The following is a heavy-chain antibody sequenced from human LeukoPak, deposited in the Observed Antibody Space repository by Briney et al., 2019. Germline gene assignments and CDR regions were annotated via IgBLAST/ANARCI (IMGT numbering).Heavy chain of an antibody. D-gene: IGHD3-22*01. CDR2: IYHSGST. CDR1: GYSISSGYF. CDR3: ARLTPTYYYDSSGYSSSDDY. J-gene: IGHJ4*02. Sequence: SETLSLTCAVSGYSISSGYFWGWIRQPPGKGLEWIGSIYHSGSTYYNPSLKSRVTISVDTSKNQFSLKLNSVTAADTAVYYCARLTPTYYYDSSGYSSSDDYWGQGTPVTVSS. V-gene: IGHV4-38-2*01.